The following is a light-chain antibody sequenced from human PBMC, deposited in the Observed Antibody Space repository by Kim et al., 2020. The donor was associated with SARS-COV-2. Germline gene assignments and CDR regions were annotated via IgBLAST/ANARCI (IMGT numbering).Light chain of an antibody. J-gene: IGLJ3*02. Sequence: QAITISCTGTSSDVGGYNYVSWYQQHPGKAATLMIYDVSNRPSGVSNRFSGSKSGDTASLTISGLQAEEEADYYCSSYTSSSTNWVFGGGTQLTVL. CDR2: DVS. CDR1: SSDVGGYNY. V-gene: IGLV2-14*03. CDR3: SSYTSSSTNWV.